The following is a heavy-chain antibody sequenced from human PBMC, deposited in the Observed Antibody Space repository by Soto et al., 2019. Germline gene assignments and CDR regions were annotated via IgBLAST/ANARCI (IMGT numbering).Heavy chain of an antibody. CDR1: GYSVTSSDYY. J-gene: IGHJ6*02. CDR2: MFYSGLT. D-gene: IGHD2-15*01. V-gene: IGHV4-39*01. CDR3: APLSVSLSGPYGIHV. Sequence: TSETLSLTCSVSGYSVTSSDYYWAWIRQPPGKGLEWIGSMFYSGLTYYNPSLKSRVTLSVDTSKNQFSVRLNSVTAADTAVYYCAPLSVSLSGPYGIHVWGQGTTVTVSS.